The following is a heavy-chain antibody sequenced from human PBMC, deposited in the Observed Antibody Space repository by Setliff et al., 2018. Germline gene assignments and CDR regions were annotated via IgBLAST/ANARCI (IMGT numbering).Heavy chain of an antibody. J-gene: IGHJ4*02. CDR3: ARDGVRSSWTKIDY. D-gene: IGHD6-13*01. V-gene: IGHV3-48*04. CDR2: LNNDGTTI. CDR1: GFIFSGSA. Sequence: VGSLRLSCAASGFIFSGSAIHWVRQASGKGLEWISYLNNDGTTIYYADSVRGRFTISRDNAKNSLYLQMNSLRAEDTAVYYCARDGVRSSWTKIDYWGQGTLVTV.